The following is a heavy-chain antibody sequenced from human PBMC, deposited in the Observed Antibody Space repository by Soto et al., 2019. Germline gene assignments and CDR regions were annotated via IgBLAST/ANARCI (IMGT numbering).Heavy chain of an antibody. CDR1: GFTFSSYA. CDR3: ANFGKGSAFDI. J-gene: IGHJ3*02. Sequence: GGSLRLSCEASGFTFSSYAMSWVRQAPGKGLEWVSGISSDGSTYYVDSVKGRFTISRDNSKNTLYLQLNSLRAEDTAVYYCANFGKGSAFDIWGQGTMVTVSS. D-gene: IGHD3-16*01. CDR2: ISSDGST. V-gene: IGHV3-23*01.